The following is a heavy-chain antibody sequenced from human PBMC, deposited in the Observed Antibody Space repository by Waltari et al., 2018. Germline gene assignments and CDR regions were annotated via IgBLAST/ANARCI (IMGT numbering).Heavy chain of an antibody. D-gene: IGHD4-17*01. J-gene: IGHJ3*02. CDR2: VYCGGTT. CDR3: ASHPYGDFWGWAFDI. V-gene: IGHV3-53*01. Sequence: EMQLVESGGGLIQPGGSLRLSCAASGFTVFNNYMTWVRQAPGKGLEWVPVVYCGGTTYDADSVKGRFTISRDSSKSTLFLQMNSLRAEDTAMYYCASHPYGDFWGWAFDIWGQGTMVTVSS. CDR1: GFTVFNNY.